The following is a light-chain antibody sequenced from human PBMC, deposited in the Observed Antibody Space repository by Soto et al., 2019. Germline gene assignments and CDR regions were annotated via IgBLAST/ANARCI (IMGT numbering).Light chain of an antibody. CDR3: SSHTRSSTLV. V-gene: IGLV2-14*01. J-gene: IGLJ2*01. CDR2: EVS. Sequence: QSALTQPASMSGSPGRSITISCTGTSSDVGGYNYVSWYQQHPGKAPKLMIYEVSNRPSGISNRFSGSKSGNTASLTISGPQAEDEADYYCSSHTRSSTLVFGGGTKLTVL. CDR1: SSDVGGYNY.